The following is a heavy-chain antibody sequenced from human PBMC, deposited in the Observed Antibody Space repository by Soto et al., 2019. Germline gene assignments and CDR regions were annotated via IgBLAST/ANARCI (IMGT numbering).Heavy chain of an antibody. D-gene: IGHD3-16*01. CDR3: ARDVWGNYYYYMDV. CDR1: GFTFSSYG. V-gene: IGHV3-30*03. J-gene: IGHJ6*03. Sequence: GGSLRLSCAASGFTFSSYGMHWFRQAPGKGLEWVAVISYDGSNKYYADSVKGRFTISRDKSKNTLYLQMNSLRAEDTAVYYCARDVWGNYYYYMDVWGKGTTVTVSS. CDR2: ISYDGSNK.